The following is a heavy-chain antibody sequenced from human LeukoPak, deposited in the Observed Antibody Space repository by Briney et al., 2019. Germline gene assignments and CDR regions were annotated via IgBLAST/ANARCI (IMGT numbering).Heavy chain of an antibody. CDR1: GGSFSGYY. V-gene: IGHV4-34*01. D-gene: IGHD3-16*01. Sequence: SETLSLTCAVYGGSFSGYYWSWIRQPPGKGLEWIGEINHSGSTNYNPSLKSRVTMSVDTSKNQFSLKLSSVTAADTAVYYCARGQDVTYYFDYWGQGTLVTVSS. CDR3: ARGQDVTYYFDY. J-gene: IGHJ4*02. CDR2: INHSGST.